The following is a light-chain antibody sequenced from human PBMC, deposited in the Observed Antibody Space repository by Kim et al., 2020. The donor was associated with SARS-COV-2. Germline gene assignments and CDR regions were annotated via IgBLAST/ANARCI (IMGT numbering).Light chain of an antibody. V-gene: IGKV4-1*01. CDR3: QQYYSTPYT. CDR1: QSVLSSSNNQNF. Sequence: RATINCQSSQSVLSSSNNQNFLALYQQKPGQPPKLLIYWASTREYGVPDRFSGSGSGTDFTLTISSLQAEDVAVYYCQQYYSTPYTFGRGTKLEI. CDR2: WAS. J-gene: IGKJ2*01.